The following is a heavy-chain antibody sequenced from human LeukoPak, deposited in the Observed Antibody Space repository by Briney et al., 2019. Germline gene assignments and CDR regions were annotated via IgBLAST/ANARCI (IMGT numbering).Heavy chain of an antibody. V-gene: IGHV3-30-3*01. D-gene: IGHD5-18*01. CDR2: ISYDGSNK. Sequence: GGSLRLSCAPSGFTFSSYAMHWVRQAPGKGLEWVAVISYDGSNKYYADSVKGRFTISRDNSKNTLYLQMNSLRAEDTAVYYCARTNTAMADLLSYWGQGTLVTVSS. CDR1: GFTFSSYA. J-gene: IGHJ4*02. CDR3: ARTNTAMADLLSY.